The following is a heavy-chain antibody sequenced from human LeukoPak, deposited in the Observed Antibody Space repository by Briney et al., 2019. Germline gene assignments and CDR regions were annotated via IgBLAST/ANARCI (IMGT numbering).Heavy chain of an antibody. J-gene: IGHJ3*02. CDR2: IFPGDSDT. Sequence: GESLKISCRGSGYSFTSYWIAWVRQMPGRGLEWMGIIFPGDSDTRYSPPFQGQVTISADKSISTAYLQWSSLKASDTALYYCARRISVTTSRAFDMWGQGTMVTVSP. D-gene: IGHD1-14*01. V-gene: IGHV5-51*01. CDR1: GYSFTSYW. CDR3: ARRISVTTSRAFDM.